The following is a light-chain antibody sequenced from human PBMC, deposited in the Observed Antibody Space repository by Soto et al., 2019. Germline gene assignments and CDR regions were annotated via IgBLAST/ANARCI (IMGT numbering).Light chain of an antibody. CDR2: DVS. Sequence: QSVLTQPASVSCSPGPSIAISCPGTSSDVGAYNYVSWYQQYPGKAPKLVIFDVSYRPSGVSNRFSGSKSGNTASLTISGLQAEDEADYYCKSFKTSATYVFGPGTKVTVL. J-gene: IGLJ1*01. V-gene: IGLV2-14*01. CDR1: SSDVGAYNY. CDR3: KSFKTSATYV.